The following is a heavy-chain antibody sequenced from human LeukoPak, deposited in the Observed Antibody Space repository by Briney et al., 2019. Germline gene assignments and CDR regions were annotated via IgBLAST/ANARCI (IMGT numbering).Heavy chain of an antibody. CDR3: ARGSIAIFGVVAFGFDP. CDR1: GGSIPSYY. D-gene: IGHD3-3*01. V-gene: IGHV4-59*01. CDR2: IYYTGST. Sequence: SETLSLTCTVSGGSIPSYYWSWIPQPPGKGLEWIGYIYYTGSTNYNPSLKSRVTISVDTSKNQFSLKLNSVTAEDTAMYYCARGSIAIFGVVAFGFDPWGQGTLVTVSS. J-gene: IGHJ5*02.